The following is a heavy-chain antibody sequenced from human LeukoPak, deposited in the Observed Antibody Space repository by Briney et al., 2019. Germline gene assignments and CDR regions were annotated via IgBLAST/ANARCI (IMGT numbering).Heavy chain of an antibody. CDR2: ISGSGGST. Sequence: TGGSLRLSCAASGFTFSSYAMSWVRQAPGKGLEWVSAISGSGGSTYYADSVKGRFTISRDNSKNTLYLQMNSLRDEDTAVYYCANLCGGDCYGAFDIWGQGTMVTVSS. D-gene: IGHD2-21*02. CDR1: GFTFSSYA. V-gene: IGHV3-23*01. CDR3: ANLCGGDCYGAFDI. J-gene: IGHJ3*02.